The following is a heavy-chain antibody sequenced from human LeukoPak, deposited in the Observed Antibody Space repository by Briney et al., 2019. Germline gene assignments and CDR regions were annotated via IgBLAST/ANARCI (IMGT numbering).Heavy chain of an antibody. Sequence: GGSLRLCCAASGFTVSSNYMSWVRQATGKGLEWVSVIYSGGSTYYADSVKGRFTISRDNSKNTLYLQMNSLRAEDTAVYYCARVRGYSSNFDYWGQGTLVTVSS. V-gene: IGHV3-66*02. J-gene: IGHJ4*02. D-gene: IGHD6-13*01. CDR3: ARVRGYSSNFDY. CDR1: GFTVSSNY. CDR2: IYSGGST.